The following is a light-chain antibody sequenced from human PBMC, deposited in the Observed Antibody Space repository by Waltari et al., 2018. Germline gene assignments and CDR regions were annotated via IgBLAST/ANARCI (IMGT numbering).Light chain of an antibody. CDR1: SSNIGNNA. J-gene: IGLJ3*02. CDR2: SNN. Sequence: QSVLTQPPSASGTPGQRVTISCSGSSSNIGNNAVNWYQQFPGTTPKVVIYSNNNRPSGVPDRFAGSKSGTSASLAISGLQSEDEADYYCAAWDDSLSGLNWVFGGGTKLTVL. V-gene: IGLV1-44*01. CDR3: AAWDDSLSGLNWV.